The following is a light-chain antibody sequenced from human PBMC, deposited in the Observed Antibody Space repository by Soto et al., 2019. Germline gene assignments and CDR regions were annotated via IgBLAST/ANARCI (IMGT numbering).Light chain of an antibody. CDR2: GAS. CDR3: QQYNNWGT. V-gene: IGKV3-15*01. Sequence: EIVMTQSPATLSVSPGERATLSCRASQSVSSNLAWYQQKPGQAPRLLIYGASTRATGIPARFSGSGSGTESTLTISSLQSEDFEVYYCQQYNNWGTFGQGIKVEIK. CDR1: QSVSSN. J-gene: IGKJ1*01.